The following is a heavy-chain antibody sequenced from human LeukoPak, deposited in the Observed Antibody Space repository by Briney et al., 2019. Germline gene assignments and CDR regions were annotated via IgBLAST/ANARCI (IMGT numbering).Heavy chain of an antibody. Sequence: PSETLSLTCTVSGGSTSSYYWTWIRQPPGKGLEWIGDISNSGSTNCNSSLESRVSISVRTSKKQFSLKLSSVTAADTAVDYCARRRTTGLSGYMDVWGKGTTVTVSS. V-gene: IGHV4-59*08. J-gene: IGHJ6*03. CDR3: ARRRTTGLSGYMDV. CDR2: ISNSGST. D-gene: IGHD1-14*01. CDR1: GGSTSSYY.